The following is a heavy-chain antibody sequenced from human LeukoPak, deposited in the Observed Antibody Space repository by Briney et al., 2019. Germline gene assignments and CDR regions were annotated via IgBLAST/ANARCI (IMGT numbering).Heavy chain of an antibody. V-gene: IGHV4-30-4*08. CDR3: ARTWGV. J-gene: IGHJ6*02. Sequence: TLSLTCAVYGGSFSGYYWSWIRQPPGKGLEWIGYIYYSGSTYYNPSLKSRVTISVDTSKNQFSLKLSSVTAADTAVYYCARTWGVWGQGTTVTVSS. CDR2: IYYSGST. D-gene: IGHD3-16*01. CDR1: GGSFSGYY.